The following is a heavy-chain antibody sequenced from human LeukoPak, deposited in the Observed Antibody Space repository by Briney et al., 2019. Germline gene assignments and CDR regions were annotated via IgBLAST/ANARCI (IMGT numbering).Heavy chain of an antibody. CDR1: GGSISSYY. D-gene: IGHD1-7*01. V-gene: IGHV4-59*12. CDR3: ATSGLALLTWFDP. Sequence: PSETLSLTCTVSGGSISSYYWSWIRQPPGKGLEWIGHIYYSGSTNYNPSLKSRVTISIDTSKNQFSLKLTSVTAADTAVYYCATSGLALLTWFDPWGQGTLVTVSS. CDR2: IYYSGST. J-gene: IGHJ5*02.